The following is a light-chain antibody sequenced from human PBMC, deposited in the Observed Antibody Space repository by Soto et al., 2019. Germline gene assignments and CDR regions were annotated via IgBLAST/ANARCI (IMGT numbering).Light chain of an antibody. V-gene: IGKV2-28*01. Sequence: ESVMTQSPLSLSVTPGEPASISCRSSQSLLHSNGYNYLDWYLQKPGQSPQLLIYLGSFRAAGVPDMFSGSGSGTDFTLKISRVEAADVGVYYCMQALQTPSFGGGTKVEIK. J-gene: IGKJ4*01. CDR2: LGS. CDR1: QSLLHSNGYNY. CDR3: MQALQTPS.